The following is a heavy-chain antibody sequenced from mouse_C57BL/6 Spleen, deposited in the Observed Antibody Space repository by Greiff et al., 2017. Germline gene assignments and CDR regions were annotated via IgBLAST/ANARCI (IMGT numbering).Heavy chain of an antibody. V-gene: IGHV1-81*01. CDR3: ARGGYGSSYVWYFDV. CDR2: IYPRSGNT. D-gene: IGHD1-1*01. J-gene: IGHJ1*03. CDR1: GYTFTSYG. Sequence: QVQLQQSGAELARPGASVKLSCKASGYTFTSYGISWVKQRTGQGLEWIGEIYPRSGNTYYNEKFKGKATLTADKSSSTAYMELRSLTSEDSAVYCCARGGYGSSYVWYFDVWGTGTTVTVSS.